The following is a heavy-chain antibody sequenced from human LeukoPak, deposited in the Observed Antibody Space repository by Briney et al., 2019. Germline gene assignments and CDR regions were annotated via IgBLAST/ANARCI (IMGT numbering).Heavy chain of an antibody. Sequence: GGSLRLSCAASGFTFDNYAMSWVRQAPGKGLEWVSAISGSGGSTYYADSVKGRFTVSRDNSKNTLYLQMNSLRAEDTAVYYCAKDQEGRYYDFWSGYYSFMDVWGKGTTVTVSS. CDR1: GFTFDNYA. CDR3: AKDQEGRYYDFWSGYYSFMDV. J-gene: IGHJ6*03. D-gene: IGHD3-3*01. V-gene: IGHV3-23*01. CDR2: ISGSGGST.